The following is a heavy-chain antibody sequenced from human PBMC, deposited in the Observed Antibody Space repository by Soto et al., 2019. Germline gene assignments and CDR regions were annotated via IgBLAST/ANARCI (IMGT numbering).Heavy chain of an antibody. CDR1: GGTFSSYA. CDR2: IITIFGTA. J-gene: IGHJ4*02. D-gene: IGHD2-21*01. CDR3: ARAERPERTDIVVARWD. Sequence: QVQLVQSGAEVKKPGSSVKVSCKASGGTFSSYAISWVRQAPGQGLEWMGGIITIFGTANYAQKFQGRVTITADESTSTAYMELSSLRSEDTAVYYCARAERPERTDIVVARWDWGQGTLVTVAS. V-gene: IGHV1-69*01.